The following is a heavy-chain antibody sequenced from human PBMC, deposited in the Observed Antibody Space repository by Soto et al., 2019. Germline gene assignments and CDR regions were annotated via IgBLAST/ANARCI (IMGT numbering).Heavy chain of an antibody. J-gene: IGHJ6*02. CDR3: RVWYGSGSYLTYYYYGMDV. CDR2: IYYSGST. D-gene: IGHD3-10*01. Sequence: QVQLQESGPGLVKPSQTLSLTCTVSGGSISSGGYYWSWIRQHPGKGLEWIGYIYYSGSTYYNPSLKSRVTISVDTSKNQFSLKLSSVTAADTAVYYCRVWYGSGSYLTYYYYGMDVWGQGTTVTVSS. V-gene: IGHV4-31*03. CDR1: GGSISSGGYY.